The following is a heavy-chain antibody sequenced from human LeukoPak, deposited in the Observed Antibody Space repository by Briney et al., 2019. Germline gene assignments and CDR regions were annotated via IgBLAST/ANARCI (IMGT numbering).Heavy chain of an antibody. CDR3: ANTGSGSSQY. CDR2: ISYDGSNK. D-gene: IGHD3-10*01. CDR1: GFTFSSYG. V-gene: IGHV3-30*18. Sequence: GRSLRLSCAASGFTFSSYGMHWVRQAPGKGLEWVAVISYDGSNKYYADSVKGRFTISRDNSKNTLYLQMNSLRAGDTAVYYCANTGSGSSQYWGQGTLVTVSS. J-gene: IGHJ4*02.